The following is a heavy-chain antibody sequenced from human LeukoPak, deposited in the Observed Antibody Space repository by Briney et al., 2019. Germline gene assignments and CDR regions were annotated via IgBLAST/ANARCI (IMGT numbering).Heavy chain of an antibody. CDR3: ASDFKDLDAFDI. V-gene: IGHV3-21*01. CDR1: GFTLSSYS. CDR2: ISSSSSYI. J-gene: IGHJ3*02. Sequence: PGGSLRLSCAASGFTLSSYSMNWVRQAPGKGLEWVSSISSSSSYIYYADSVKGRFTISRDNAKNSLYLKMNSLRAEDTAVYYCASDFKDLDAFDIWGQGTMVTVSS.